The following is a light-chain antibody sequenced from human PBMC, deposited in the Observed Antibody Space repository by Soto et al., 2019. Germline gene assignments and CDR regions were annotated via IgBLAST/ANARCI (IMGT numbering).Light chain of an antibody. J-gene: IGKJ4*01. CDR3: QQYFSTPLLT. V-gene: IGKV1-39*01. Sequence: DIQMTQSPSSLSASVGDRVTITCRASQSISTFLNWYQQKPGKAPKLLIYGASNLESGVPSTFSGSGSGTDFTLTISSLQPEDFATYYCQQYFSTPLLTFGGGTKVDIK. CDR2: GAS. CDR1: QSISTF.